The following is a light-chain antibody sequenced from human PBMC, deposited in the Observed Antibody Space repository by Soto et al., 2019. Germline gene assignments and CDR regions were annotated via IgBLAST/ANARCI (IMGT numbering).Light chain of an antibody. CDR3: QHLGT. CDR1: QSVTKNY. V-gene: IGKV3-20*01. Sequence: EVVLTQSPGTLSLSPGERATLSCRASQSVTKNYLAWYRQKPGQSPRLLIYGASSRATGIPDRFSGSGSGTDFTLTISRLEPEDFAVYYCQHLGTFGQGTKVEIK. J-gene: IGKJ1*01. CDR2: GAS.